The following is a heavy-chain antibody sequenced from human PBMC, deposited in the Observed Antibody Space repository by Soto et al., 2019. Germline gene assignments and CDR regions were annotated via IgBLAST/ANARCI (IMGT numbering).Heavy chain of an antibody. J-gene: IGHJ6*03. CDR2: ISGSGGST. CDR3: AKDPKSDYYGSGSFYYYYYMDV. V-gene: IGHV3-23*01. Sequence: GGSLRLSCAASGFTFSSYAMSWVRQAPGKGLEWVSAISGSGGSTYYADSVKGRFTISSDNSKNTLYRQMNSLRAEDKAVYYCAKDPKSDYYGSGSFYYYYYMDVWGKGTTVTVSS. D-gene: IGHD3-10*01. CDR1: GFTFSSYA.